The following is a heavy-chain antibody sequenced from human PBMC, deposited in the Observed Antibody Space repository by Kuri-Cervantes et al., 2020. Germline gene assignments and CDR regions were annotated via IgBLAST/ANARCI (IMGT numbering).Heavy chain of an antibody. V-gene: IGHV3-74*01. CDR2: INPDGSGT. CDR3: ARPAYCSSTSCYGRLDV. Sequence: GGSLRLSCAASGFTFSTNWLHWVRHAPGKGLMWVSRINPDGSGTTYAASVKGRFTISRDNAKNSLYLQMNSLRAEDTALYYCARPAYCSSTSCYGRLDVWGKGTTVTVSS. J-gene: IGHJ6*04. D-gene: IGHD2-2*01. CDR1: GFTFSTNW.